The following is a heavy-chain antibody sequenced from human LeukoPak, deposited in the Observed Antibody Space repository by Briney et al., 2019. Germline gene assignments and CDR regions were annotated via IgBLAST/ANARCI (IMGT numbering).Heavy chain of an antibody. CDR3: ARRKVKGVSFDY. Sequence: KASETLSLTCAVYGGSFSGYYWSWIRQPPGKGLEWIGEINHSGSTNYNPSLKSRVTISVDTSKNQFSLKLSSVTAADTAVYYCARRKVKGVSFDYWGQGTLVTVSS. J-gene: IGHJ4*02. D-gene: IGHD1-14*01. CDR2: INHSGST. CDR1: GGSFSGYY. V-gene: IGHV4-34*01.